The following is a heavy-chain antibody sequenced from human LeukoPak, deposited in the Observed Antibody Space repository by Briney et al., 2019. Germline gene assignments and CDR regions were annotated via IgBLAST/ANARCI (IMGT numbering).Heavy chain of an antibody. D-gene: IGHD2-2*01. V-gene: IGHV3-23*01. CDR3: ARDLGDIVLEPPSIHFDL. CDR2: ISSSGSGDNT. J-gene: IGHJ2*01. CDR1: GVTLSTYA. Sequence: GGSLRLSCAASGVTLSTYAMSWARQAPGKGLEWVSGISSSGSGDNTYYADSVKGRFTISRDSSKNTLYLQMTGLRVEDTAMYFCARDLGDIVLEPPSIHFDLWGRGTLVTVSS.